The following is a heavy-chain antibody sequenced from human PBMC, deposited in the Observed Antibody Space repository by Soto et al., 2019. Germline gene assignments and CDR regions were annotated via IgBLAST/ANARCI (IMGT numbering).Heavy chain of an antibody. CDR1: GFTFTNAW. CDR2: IKSKTDSGTT. Sequence: EVQLVESGGGLVKPGGSLRPSCAAFGFTFTNAWMNWVRQAPGKGLESIGRIKSKTDSGTTDYTAPVKGRFIISRDDSKNTLFLQMSSLQIEDTAVYYCVTDRLVWGQGTLVTVFS. CDR3: VTDRLV. V-gene: IGHV3-15*01. D-gene: IGHD2-2*01. J-gene: IGHJ4*02.